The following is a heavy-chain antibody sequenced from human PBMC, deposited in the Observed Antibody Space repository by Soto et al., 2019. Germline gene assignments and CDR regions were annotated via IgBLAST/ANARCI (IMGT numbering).Heavy chain of an antibody. J-gene: IGHJ4*02. V-gene: IGHV3-21*01. CDR2: ISSSSSYI. Sequence: GGSLRLSCAASGFTFSSYSMNWVRQAPGKGLEWVSSISSSSSYIYYADSVKGRFTISRDNAKNSLYLQMNSLRAEDTAVYYCARGPNIQDTSDYWGQGTLVTSPQ. CDR1: GFTFSSYS. CDR3: ARGPNIQDTSDY.